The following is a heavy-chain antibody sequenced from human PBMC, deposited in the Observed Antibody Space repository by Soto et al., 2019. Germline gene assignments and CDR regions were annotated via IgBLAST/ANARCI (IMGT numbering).Heavy chain of an antibody. D-gene: IGHD2-2*01. V-gene: IGHV3-11*01. CDR3: ARDFNGGLVVPAATYYMDV. J-gene: IGHJ6*03. Sequence: QVQLVESGGGLVKPGGSLRLSCAASGFTFSDYYMSWIRQAPGKGLEWVSYISSSGSTIYYADSVKGRFTISRDNAKNSLYLQMNSLRAEGTAVYYCARDFNGGLVVPAATYYMDVWGKGTTVTVSS. CDR1: GFTFSDYY. CDR2: ISSSGSTI.